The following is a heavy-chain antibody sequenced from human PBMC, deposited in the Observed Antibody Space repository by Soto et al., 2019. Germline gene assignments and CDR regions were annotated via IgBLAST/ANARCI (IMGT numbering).Heavy chain of an antibody. CDR1: GFTFSSYW. CDR2: INTDGSST. D-gene: IGHD5-12*01. J-gene: IGHJ4*02. CDR3: AREPYSGYGHFDY. V-gene: IGHV3-74*01. Sequence: EVQLVESRGGLVQPGGSLRLSCAASGFTFSSYWMHWVRQAPGKGLVWVSRINTDGSSTGYADSVKGRFTISRDNAENTLYLQMHSLRAEDTAVYYCAREPYSGYGHFDYWGQGTLVTVFS.